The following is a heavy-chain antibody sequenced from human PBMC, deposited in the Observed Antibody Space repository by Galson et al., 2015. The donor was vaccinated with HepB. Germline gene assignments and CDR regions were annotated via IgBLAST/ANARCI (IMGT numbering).Heavy chain of an antibody. V-gene: IGHV1-18*04. CDR1: GYTFTSYG. Sequence: SVKVSCKASGYTFTSYGISWVRQAPGQGLEWMGWISAYNGNTNYAQKLQGRVTMTTDTSTSTAYMELRSLRSDDTAVYYCARDQLSFVGATRWFDYWGQGTLVTVSS. CDR3: ARDQLSFVGATRWFDY. J-gene: IGHJ4*02. CDR2: ISAYNGNT. D-gene: IGHD1-26*01.